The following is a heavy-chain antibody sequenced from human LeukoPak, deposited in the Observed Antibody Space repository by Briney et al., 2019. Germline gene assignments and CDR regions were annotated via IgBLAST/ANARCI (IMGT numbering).Heavy chain of an antibody. J-gene: IGHJ4*02. D-gene: IGHD2-2*01. V-gene: IGHV1-18*01. CDR1: VYTFTSYG. CDR2: ISAYNGNT. Sequence: ASVKVSCKASVYTFTSYGISSVRQAPGQGLEWMGWISAYNGNTNYAQKLQGRVTMTTDTSTSTAYMELRSLRSDDTAVYYCARGPRYCSSTSCYSVEGDYWGQGTLVTVSS. CDR3: ARGPRYCSSTSCYSVEGDY.